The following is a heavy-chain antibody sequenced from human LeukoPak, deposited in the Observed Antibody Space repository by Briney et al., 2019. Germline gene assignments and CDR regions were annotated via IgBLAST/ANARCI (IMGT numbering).Heavy chain of an antibody. CDR1: GGSISSYY. D-gene: IGHD6-13*01. Sequence: PSETLSLTCTVSGGSISSYYWSWLRQPPGKGLEWIGYIYYSGSTNYNPSLKSRVTISVDTSKNQFSLKLSSVTAADTAVYYCASSGYSSSWYAFPLDYWGQGTLVTVSS. J-gene: IGHJ4*02. CDR2: IYYSGST. V-gene: IGHV4-59*08. CDR3: ASSGYSSSWYAFPLDY.